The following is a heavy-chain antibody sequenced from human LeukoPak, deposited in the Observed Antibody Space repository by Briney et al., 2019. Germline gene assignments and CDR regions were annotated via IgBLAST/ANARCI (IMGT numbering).Heavy chain of an antibody. V-gene: IGHV1-69*13. Sequence: SVMVSCKASGGTFSSYTISWVRQAPGQGLEWMGGIIPIFGTANYAQKFQGRVTITADESTSTAYMELNSLRSEDTAMYYCARLMDYYASGTYGRYAMDVWGTGTTVTVTS. CDR2: IIPIFGTA. CDR1: GGTFSSYT. D-gene: IGHD3-10*01. CDR3: ARLMDYYASGTYGRYAMDV. J-gene: IGHJ6*04.